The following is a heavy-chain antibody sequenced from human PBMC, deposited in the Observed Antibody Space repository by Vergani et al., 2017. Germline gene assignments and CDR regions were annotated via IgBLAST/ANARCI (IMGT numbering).Heavy chain of an antibody. CDR2: INPNSGGT. J-gene: IGHJ6*03. D-gene: IGHD2-2*01. CDR1: GYTFTGYY. V-gene: IGHV1-2*02. CDR3: ARPYXSSTTCWGYYYMDV. Sequence: QVQLVQSGAEVKKPGASVKVSCKASGYTFTGYYMHCVRQAPGQGLEWMGWINPNSGGTNYAQKFQGRVTMTRDTSISTAYMELSRLRSDDTAVYYCARPYXSSTTCWGYYYMDVWGKGTTVTVSS.